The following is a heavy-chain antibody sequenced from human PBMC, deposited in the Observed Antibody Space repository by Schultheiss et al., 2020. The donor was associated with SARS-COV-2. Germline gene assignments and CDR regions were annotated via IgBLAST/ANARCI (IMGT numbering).Heavy chain of an antibody. V-gene: IGHV4-59*12. CDR3: ARDGVVEGAIWSYNYGLDV. CDR1: GGSISSYY. D-gene: IGHD2-15*01. Sequence: GSLRLSCTVSGGSISSYYWSWIRQPPGKGLECIGYIYYSGITNYNPSLKSRVSISVDTSKNQVSLKVSSVTAADTAVYYCARDGVVEGAIWSYNYGLDVWGQGTTVTVSS. J-gene: IGHJ6*02. CDR2: IYYSGIT.